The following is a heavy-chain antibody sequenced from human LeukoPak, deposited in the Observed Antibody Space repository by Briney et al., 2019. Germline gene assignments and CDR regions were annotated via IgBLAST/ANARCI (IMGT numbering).Heavy chain of an antibody. D-gene: IGHD1-20*01. CDR1: GFTFDNYA. CDR2: ITWNSGSI. CDR3: ARGNWNAFDY. V-gene: IGHV3-9*01. J-gene: IGHJ4*02. Sequence: GGSLRLSCAASGFTFDNYAMHWVRQAPGRGLEWVSGITWNSGSIAYADSVKGRFTISRDNAKNSLYLQMNSLRSDDTAVYYCARGNWNAFDYWGQGTLVTVSS.